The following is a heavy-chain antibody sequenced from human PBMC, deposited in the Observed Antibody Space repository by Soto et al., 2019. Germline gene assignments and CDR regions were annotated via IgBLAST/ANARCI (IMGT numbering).Heavy chain of an antibody. Sequence: EVQLLESGGGMVQPGGALRLSCAASGFTFSGSAMGWVRQAPGKGLEWISVISGSGDNILYADSVKGRFTLSKDNLRNTLYLPMNSLRGDDTAVYFGAARTIPVPGAYDYWGQGTLVTVSS. CDR3: AARTIPVPGAYDY. V-gene: IGHV3-23*01. CDR2: ISGSGDNI. D-gene: IGHD3-16*01. CDR1: GFTFSGSA. J-gene: IGHJ4*02.